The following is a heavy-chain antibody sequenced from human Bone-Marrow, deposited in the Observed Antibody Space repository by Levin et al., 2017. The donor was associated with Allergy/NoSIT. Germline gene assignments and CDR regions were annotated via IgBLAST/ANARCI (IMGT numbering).Heavy chain of an antibody. CDR2: IYPGDSDT. J-gene: IGHJ2*01. CDR1: GYSFTSYW. V-gene: IGHV5-51*01. D-gene: IGHD5-18*01. CDR3: ARRREAYRYGDYWYFDL. Sequence: GESLKISCKGSGYSFTSYWIGWVRQMPGKGLEWMGIIYPGDSDTRYNPSFQGQVTISADRSINTAYLQWSSLKASDSAIYYCARRREAYRYGDYWYFDLWGRGTLVTVSS.